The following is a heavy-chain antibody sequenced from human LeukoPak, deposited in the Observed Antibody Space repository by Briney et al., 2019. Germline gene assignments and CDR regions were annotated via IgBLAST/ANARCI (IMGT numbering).Heavy chain of an antibody. V-gene: IGHV4-4*07. D-gene: IGHD2-2*02. Sequence: SETLSLTCSVSGGSMSGYYWSWVRHPAGKRLEWIGRIFADGTTNYNPSLKSRVTISIDKSKSQVSLKLTSVTAADTAVYYCARSGFCGTASCYSRFFYTDVWGKGTTVIVSS. CDR3: ARSGFCGTASCYSRFFYTDV. CDR1: GGSMSGYY. CDR2: IFADGTT. J-gene: IGHJ6*03.